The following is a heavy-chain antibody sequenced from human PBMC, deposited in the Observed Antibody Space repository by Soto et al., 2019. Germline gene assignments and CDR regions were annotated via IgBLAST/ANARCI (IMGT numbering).Heavy chain of an antibody. D-gene: IGHD3-10*01. CDR3: ARQVYYGSGSYAFDI. V-gene: IGHV3-74*01. CDR1: GFTFSSYW. Sequence: EVQLVESGGGLVQPGGSLRLSCAASGFTFSSYWMHWVRQAPGKGLVWVSRINSDGSSTSYADSVKGRFTISRDNAKNTLYLQMNSLRADDTAVYYCARQVYYGSGSYAFDIWGQGTMVTVSS. CDR2: INSDGSST. J-gene: IGHJ3*02.